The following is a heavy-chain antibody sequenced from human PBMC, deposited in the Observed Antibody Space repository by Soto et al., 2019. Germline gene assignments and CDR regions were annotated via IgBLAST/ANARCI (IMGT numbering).Heavy chain of an antibody. CDR2: IKQDGSKK. V-gene: IGHV3-7*01. Sequence: GGSLRLSCAASGFTFSSYWMSWVRQAPGKGLEWVANIKQDGSKKYNVDSVKGRFTISRDNAKNSVSLQMNSLRAEEKAVFYCARDEGVRVAAEPFDIWGQGTLVTVSS. J-gene: IGHJ3*02. CDR3: ARDEGVRVAAEPFDI. CDR1: GFTFSSYW. D-gene: IGHD6-13*01.